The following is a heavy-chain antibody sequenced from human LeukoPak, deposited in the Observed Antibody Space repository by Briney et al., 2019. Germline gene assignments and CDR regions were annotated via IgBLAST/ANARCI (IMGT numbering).Heavy chain of an antibody. V-gene: IGHV3-7*01. CDR3: ARDTGDNFDY. CDR1: GFTFSSYW. D-gene: IGHD2-21*01. CDR2: IKQDASEK. Sequence: GGSLRLSCAASGFTFSSYWMAWVRQAPGKGLEWVANIKQDASEKYYVDSVKGRFTISRDNAKNSVYLQMNGLRAEDTAVYYCARDTGDNFDYGGRGSLVTVSS. J-gene: IGHJ4*02.